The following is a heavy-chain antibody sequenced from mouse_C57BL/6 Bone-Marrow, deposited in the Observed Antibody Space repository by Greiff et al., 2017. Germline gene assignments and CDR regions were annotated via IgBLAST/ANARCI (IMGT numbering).Heavy chain of an antibody. J-gene: IGHJ1*03. Sequence: VQLQQSGPELVKPGASVKLSCKASGYTFTSYDINWVKQRPGQGLEWIGWIYPRDGSTKYNEKFKGKATLTVDTSSSTAYMELNSLTSEDSAVYFCARLEFDGSSGDWYVGVWGTGTTVTVSS. CDR1: GYTFTSYD. D-gene: IGHD1-1*01. CDR2: IYPRDGST. V-gene: IGHV1-85*01. CDR3: ARLEFDGSSGDWYVGV.